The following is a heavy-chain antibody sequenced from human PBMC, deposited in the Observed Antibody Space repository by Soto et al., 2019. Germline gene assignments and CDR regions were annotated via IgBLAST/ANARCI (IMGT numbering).Heavy chain of an antibody. Sequence: ASVKVSCKASGYTFTGYYMHWVRQAPGQGLEWMGWINPNSGGTNYAQKFQGRVTMTRDTSISTAYMELSRLRSGDTAVYYCARTPDRYCTNGVCFFDPWGQGTLVTVSS. CDR3: ARTPDRYCTNGVCFFDP. V-gene: IGHV1-2*02. CDR2: INPNSGGT. CDR1: GYTFTGYY. J-gene: IGHJ5*02. D-gene: IGHD2-8*01.